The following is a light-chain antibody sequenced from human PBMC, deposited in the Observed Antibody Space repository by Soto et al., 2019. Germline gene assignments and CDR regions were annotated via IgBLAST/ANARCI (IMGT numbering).Light chain of an antibody. CDR3: QSYDSANWV. CDR1: SGSIATNH. V-gene: IGLV6-57*01. J-gene: IGLJ3*02. Sequence: NFMLTQPHSVSESPGKTVTISCTRSSGSIATNHAQWYQQRPGSSPTTVIYEDNHRPSGVPDRFSGSIDSSSNSASLTISGLKTEDEADYYCQSYDSANWVFGGGTKLTVL. CDR2: EDN.